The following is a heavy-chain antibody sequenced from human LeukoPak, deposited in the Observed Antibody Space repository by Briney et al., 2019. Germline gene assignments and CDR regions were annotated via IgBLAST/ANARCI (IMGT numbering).Heavy chain of an antibody. CDR1: GFTFSNYA. Sequence: GGALRLSCTASGFTFSNYAMTWVRQAPGKGREWVSSMNPVYYADSVKGRFTISRDNSKNTVYLQMNSLRAGDTAVYYCAKYGIVVAGKGLPEWWGQGTLVTVSS. CDR2: MNPV. D-gene: IGHD6-19*01. CDR3: AKYGIVVAGKGLPEW. V-gene: IGHV3-23*05. J-gene: IGHJ4*02.